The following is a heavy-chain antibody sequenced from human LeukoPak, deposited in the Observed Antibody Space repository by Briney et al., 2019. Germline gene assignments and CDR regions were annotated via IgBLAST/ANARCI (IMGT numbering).Heavy chain of an antibody. CDR1: GDSITDYY. D-gene: IGHD6-13*01. CDR3: TREEGIAAAGALEY. Sequence: SETLSLTCNVSGDSITDYYWSWIRQPPGKGLEWIGFIYHSGNTNYNPSLASRVTLSLDTSKTQLSLRLISVTAADTAVYYCTREEGIAAAGALEYWGQGTLVTVSS. J-gene: IGHJ4*02. CDR2: IYHSGNT. V-gene: IGHV4-59*01.